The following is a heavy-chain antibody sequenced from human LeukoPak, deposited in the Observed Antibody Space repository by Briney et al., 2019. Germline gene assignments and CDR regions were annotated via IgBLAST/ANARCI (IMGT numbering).Heavy chain of an antibody. CDR3: AKERGHSKPFDY. V-gene: IGHV3-23*01. Sequence: GGSLRLSCEVSGFIFSYYAMNWVRQAPGKGLEWVSAISDSGDATYYADSVKGRFTISRDNSKSTLYLQMNNLRAEDTALYYCAKERGHSKPFDYWGQGTLVTVSS. CDR1: GFIFSYYA. CDR2: ISDSGDAT. D-gene: IGHD4-23*01. J-gene: IGHJ4*02.